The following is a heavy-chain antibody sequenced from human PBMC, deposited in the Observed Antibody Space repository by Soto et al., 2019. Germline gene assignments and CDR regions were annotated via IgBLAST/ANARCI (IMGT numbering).Heavy chain of an antibody. J-gene: IGHJ4*02. CDR2: IYYSGST. CDR3: ARENYSSSGAPFLDY. Sequence: SETLSLTCSVSGGSISSYYWSWIRQPPGRGLEYIGYIYYSGSTYYNPSLRSRVTISVDTSKNQLSLKLSSVTAADTAVYYCARENYSSSGAPFLDYWGQGNLVTVSA. CDR1: GGSISSYY. V-gene: IGHV4-59*01. D-gene: IGHD3-22*01.